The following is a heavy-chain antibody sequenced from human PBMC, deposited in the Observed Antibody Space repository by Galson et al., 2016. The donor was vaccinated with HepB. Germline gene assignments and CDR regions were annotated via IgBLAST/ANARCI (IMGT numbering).Heavy chain of an antibody. V-gene: IGHV3-23*01. J-gene: IGHJ4*02. CDR3: ARADRGAPLDS. D-gene: IGHD4/OR15-4a*01. CDR2: ISGSGGST. Sequence: SLRLSCAASGFTFNSYAMNWVRQAPGKGLEWVSAISGSGGSTHYADSVKGRFTISRDNSNNMLYLQINSLRAEDTAIYHCARADRGAPLDSWGQGTLVTVST. CDR1: GFTFNSYA.